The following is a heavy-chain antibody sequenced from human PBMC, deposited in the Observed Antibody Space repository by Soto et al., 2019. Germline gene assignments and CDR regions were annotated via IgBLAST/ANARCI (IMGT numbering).Heavy chain of an antibody. V-gene: IGHV3-48*03. J-gene: IGHJ4*02. D-gene: IGHD3-22*01. CDR3: TRGADSSRHPLGDY. CDR2: ISPSDGTT. Sequence: HPGGSLRLSCAASGFSFSTYEMNWVRQAPGKGLEWISFISPSDGTTFYAHSVRDRFTISRDNVKSSLYLQMNSLRVEDTAIYYCTRGADSSRHPLGDYWGQGTLVTVSS. CDR1: GFSFSTYE.